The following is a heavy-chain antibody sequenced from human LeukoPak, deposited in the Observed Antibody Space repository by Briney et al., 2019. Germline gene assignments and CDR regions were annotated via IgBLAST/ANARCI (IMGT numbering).Heavy chain of an antibody. CDR2: ISGSGGST. Sequence: GGSLRLSCAASGFTFSSYAMSWVRQAPGKGLEWVSAISGSGGSTYYADSVKGRFTISRDNSKNTLYLQMNSLRAEDTAVYYCATAGGKDTAMVPVYYYYMDVWGKGTTVTISS. D-gene: IGHD5-18*01. V-gene: IGHV3-23*01. CDR1: GFTFSSYA. J-gene: IGHJ6*03. CDR3: ATAGGKDTAMVPVYYYYMDV.